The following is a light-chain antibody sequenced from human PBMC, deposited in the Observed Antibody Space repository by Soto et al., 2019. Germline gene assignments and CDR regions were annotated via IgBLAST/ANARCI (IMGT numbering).Light chain of an antibody. V-gene: IGKV2D-29*01. CDR1: QSLLHSDGKTY. CDR3: MHSIKLPRT. CDR2: EVS. Sequence: DIVMTQTPLSLSVTPGQPASISCKSSQSLLHSDGKTYLYWYLQKPGQPPQLLIYEVSNRFSGVADRFSGSGSCTGFPLTIRRVDAEDVGAYSCMHSIKLPRTFGQGTKVDIK. J-gene: IGKJ1*01.